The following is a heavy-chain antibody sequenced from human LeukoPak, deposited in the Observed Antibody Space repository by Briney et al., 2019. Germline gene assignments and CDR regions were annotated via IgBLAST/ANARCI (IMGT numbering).Heavy chain of an antibody. CDR3: ARVETLRYGSGSYYAFDI. CDR1: GFTFSYYG. V-gene: IGHV3-21*01. J-gene: IGHJ3*02. CDR2: ISSSSSYI. Sequence: PGGSLRLSCAASGFTFSYYGMHWVRQAPGKGLEWVSSISSSSSYIYYADSVKGRFTISRDNAKNSLYLQMNSLRAEDTAVYYCARVETLRYGSGSYYAFDIWGQGTMVTVSS. D-gene: IGHD3-10*01.